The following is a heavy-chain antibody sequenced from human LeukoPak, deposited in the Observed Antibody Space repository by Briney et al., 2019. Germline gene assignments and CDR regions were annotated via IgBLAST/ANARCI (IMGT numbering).Heavy chain of an antibody. CDR1: GFTFSNYA. Sequence: PGPSLRLSCAASGFTFSNYAISSARQPPRNWLESLSSIRNRAGKHYADSVKGRFTTSRDTSQHTLYLQMNSLRADDTAVYYCAIPRPYGTTWYGAIEYWGQGSLVTVSS. CDR3: AIPRPYGTTWYGAIEY. J-gene: IGHJ4*02. V-gene: IGHV3-23*01. D-gene: IGHD6-13*01. CDR2: IRNRAGK.